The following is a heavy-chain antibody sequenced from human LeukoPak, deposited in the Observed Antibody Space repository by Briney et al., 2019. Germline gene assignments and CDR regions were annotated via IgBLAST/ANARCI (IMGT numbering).Heavy chain of an antibody. V-gene: IGHV1-58*02. CDR2: IVLGAGNT. Sequence: VASVKVSCKASGFTFPNSAMQWVRQARGQRLEWIGWIVLGAGNTVYSHKFHDRVTITRDVSTNTAYMELDSLGSEGTAVYYCAAQRGASLHDFWSTRLFDPWGQGTLVTVSS. CDR3: AAQRGASLHDFWSTRLFDP. CDR1: GFTFPNSA. D-gene: IGHD3-3*01. J-gene: IGHJ5*02.